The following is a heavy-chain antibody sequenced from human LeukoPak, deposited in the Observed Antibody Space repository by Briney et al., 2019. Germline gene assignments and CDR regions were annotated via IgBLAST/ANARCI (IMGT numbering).Heavy chain of an antibody. D-gene: IGHD2-21*02. CDR3: ARNVNCGGDCYSFFDY. CDR2: INPNSGGT. J-gene: IGHJ4*02. Sequence: ASVKVSCKASGYTFTGYYMHWVRQARGQGLEWMGWINPNSGGTNYAQKFQGRVTMTRDTSISTAYMELSRLRSDDTAVYYCARNVNCGGDCYSFFDYWGQGTLVTVSS. CDR1: GYTFTGYY. V-gene: IGHV1-2*02.